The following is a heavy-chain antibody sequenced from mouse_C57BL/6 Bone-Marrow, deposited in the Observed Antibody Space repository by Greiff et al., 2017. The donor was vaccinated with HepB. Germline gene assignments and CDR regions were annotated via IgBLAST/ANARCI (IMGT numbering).Heavy chain of an antibody. D-gene: IGHD1-1*01. CDR2: INPGSGGT. J-gene: IGHJ1*03. CDR1: GYAFTNYL. V-gene: IGHV1-54*01. Sequence: LQESGAELVRPGTSVKVSCKASGYAFTNYLIEWVKQRPGQGLEWIGVINPGSGGTNYNEKFKGKATLTADKSSSTAYMQLSSLTSEDSAVYFCARGGYYGSSWYFDVWGTGTTVTVSS. CDR3: ARGGYYGSSWYFDV.